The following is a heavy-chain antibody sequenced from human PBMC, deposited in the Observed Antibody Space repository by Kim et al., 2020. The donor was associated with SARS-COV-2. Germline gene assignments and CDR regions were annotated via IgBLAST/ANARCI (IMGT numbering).Heavy chain of an antibody. J-gene: IGHJ3*02. CDR3: ARNGAAWGYDAFDI. V-gene: IGHV5-51*01. D-gene: IGHD3-16*01. Sequence: IPSFQGQVTISADKSISTAYRQWSSLKASDTAMYYCARNGAAWGYDAFDIWGQGTMVTVSS.